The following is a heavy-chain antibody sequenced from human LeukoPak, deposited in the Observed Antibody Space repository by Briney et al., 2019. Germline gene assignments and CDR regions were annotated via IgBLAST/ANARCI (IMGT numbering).Heavy chain of an antibody. CDR2: ISGSGGVK. D-gene: IGHD1-1*01. V-gene: IGHV3-23*01. J-gene: IGHJ5*02. Sequence: GGSLRLSCAASGFTFRTYDMTWVRQAPGKGLEWVSGISGSGGVKNYVDSTKGRFTISRDNSKNTLSLEMTRLGAEDTAIYYCAKDQPGAGFDLWGQGTLVTVAS. CDR1: GFTFRTYD. CDR3: AKDQPGAGFDL.